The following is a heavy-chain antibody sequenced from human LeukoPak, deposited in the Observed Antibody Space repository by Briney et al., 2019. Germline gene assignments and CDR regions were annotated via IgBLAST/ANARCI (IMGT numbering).Heavy chain of an antibody. CDR3: ARDSEQWLVLDSPPGTYYYGMDV. CDR1: GGSISSGGYS. Sequence: PSETLSLTCAVSGGSISSGGYSWSWIRQPPGKGLEWIGYIYHSGSTNYNPSLKSRVTISVDTSKNQFSLKLSSVTAADTAVYYCARDSEQWLVLDSPPGTYYYGMDVWGQGTTVTVSS. V-gene: IGHV4-30-2*01. CDR2: IYHSGST. D-gene: IGHD6-19*01. J-gene: IGHJ6*02.